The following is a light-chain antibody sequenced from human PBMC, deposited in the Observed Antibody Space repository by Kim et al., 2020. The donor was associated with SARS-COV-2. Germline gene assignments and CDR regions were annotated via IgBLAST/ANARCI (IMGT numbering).Light chain of an antibody. CDR2: DTT. J-gene: IGLJ3*02. V-gene: IGLV7-46*01. CDR1: TGAVTSGHF. CDR3: LLSYTGAWV. Sequence: QAVVTQEPSLTVSPGGTVTLTCGSSTGAVTSGHFPYWFQQKPGQAPRTLIFDTTRKHSWTPARFSGSLLGGKAALTLSGAQPEDEAQYYCLLSYTGAWVFGGGTKLTVL.